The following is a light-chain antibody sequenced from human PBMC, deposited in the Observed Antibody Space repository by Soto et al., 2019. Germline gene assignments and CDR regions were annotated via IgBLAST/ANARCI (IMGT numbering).Light chain of an antibody. J-gene: IGLJ1*01. CDR2: DDS. CDR1: NIGSKS. CDR3: QVWYISSDHPYV. Sequence: SYDLTQPPSVSVAPGQMASITCGGDNIGSKSVHWYQQKQGQAPVLVVHDDSDRPSGIPERFSGSNSGNTATLTISKVEDGDEADYYCQVWYISSDHPYVFGTGTKVTVL. V-gene: IGLV3-21*02.